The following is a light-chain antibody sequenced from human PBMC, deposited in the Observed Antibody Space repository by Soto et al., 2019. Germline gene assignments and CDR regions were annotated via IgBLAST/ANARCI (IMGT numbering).Light chain of an antibody. CDR3: QQYGSSPT. V-gene: IGKV3-20*01. CDR1: QSVRTNY. Sequence: EIVLTQSPGTLSLSQGERATLSCRASQSVRTNYLAWYQQKPGQAPRLLIYGASSRATGIPDRFSGSGSGTDFTLTISRLEPEDFVVYYCQQYGSSPTFGQGTKVDIK. CDR2: GAS. J-gene: IGKJ1*01.